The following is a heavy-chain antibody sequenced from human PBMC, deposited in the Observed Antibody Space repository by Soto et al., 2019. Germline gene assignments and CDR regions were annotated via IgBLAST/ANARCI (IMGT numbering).Heavy chain of an antibody. Sequence: QVQLVESGGGVVQPGRSLRLSCAASGFTFSSYAMHWVRKAPGKGLEWVAVISYDGSNKYYADSVKGRFTISRDNSKNTLYLQMNSLRAEDTAVYYCAQAVAADYWGQGTLVTVSS. D-gene: IGHD2-15*01. CDR1: GFTFSSYA. CDR3: AQAVAADY. V-gene: IGHV3-30-3*02. J-gene: IGHJ4*02. CDR2: ISYDGSNK.